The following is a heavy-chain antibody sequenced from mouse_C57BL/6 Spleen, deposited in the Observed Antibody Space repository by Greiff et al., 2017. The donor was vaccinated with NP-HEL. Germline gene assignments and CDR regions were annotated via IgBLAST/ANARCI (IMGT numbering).Heavy chain of an antibody. CDR1: GFTFSSYA. Sequence: EVKLMESGGGLVKPGGSLKLSCAASGFTFSSYAMSWVRQTPEKRLEWVATISDGGSYTYYPDNVKGRFTISRDNAKHNLYLQMSHLKSEDTAMYYCARDGSSSPWFAYWGQGTLVTVSA. CDR2: ISDGGSYT. D-gene: IGHD1-1*01. CDR3: ARDGSSSPWFAY. J-gene: IGHJ3*01. V-gene: IGHV5-4*01.